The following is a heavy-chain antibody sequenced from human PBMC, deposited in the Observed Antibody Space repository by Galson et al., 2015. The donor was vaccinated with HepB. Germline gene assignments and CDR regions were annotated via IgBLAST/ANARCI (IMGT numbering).Heavy chain of an antibody. CDR2: IIHIFGTA. CDR3: ARGEVWGYHYSYGMDV. Sequence: SVKVSCKASGGTFSSYAISWVRQAPGQGLEWVGGIIHIFGTANYAQKFQGRVTITADESTSTAYMELSSLRSEDTAVYYCARGEVWGYHYSYGMDVWGQGTTVTVSS. CDR1: GGTFSSYA. V-gene: IGHV1-69*13. D-gene: IGHD3-16*01. J-gene: IGHJ6*02.